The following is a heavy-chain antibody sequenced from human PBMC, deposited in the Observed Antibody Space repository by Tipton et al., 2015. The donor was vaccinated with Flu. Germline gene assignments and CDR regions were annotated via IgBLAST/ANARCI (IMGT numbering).Heavy chain of an antibody. CDR1: GGSFSGYY. D-gene: IGHD4-17*01. CDR2: INHSGST. CDR3: ARDGSYGDTARRFDY. V-gene: IGHV4-34*01. Sequence: TLSLTCAVYGGSFSGYYWSWIRQPPGKGLEWIGEINHSGSTNYNPSLKSRVTISVDTSKNQFSLKLSSLTAADTAVYYCARDGSYGDTARRFDYWGQGTLVTVSS. J-gene: IGHJ4*02.